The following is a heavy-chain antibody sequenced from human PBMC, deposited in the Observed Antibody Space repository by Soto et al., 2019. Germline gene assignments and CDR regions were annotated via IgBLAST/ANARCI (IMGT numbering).Heavy chain of an antibody. CDR2: INPNSGGT. V-gene: IGHV1-2*02. J-gene: IGHJ4*02. CDR1: GYTFTGYY. Sequence: ASVKVSCKASGYTFTGYYMHWVRQAPGQGLEWMGWINPNSGGTNYAQKFQGRVTTTRDTSISTAYMELSRLRSDDTAVYYCARDTGDSSGYYYFDYWGQGTLVTVSS. D-gene: IGHD3-22*01. CDR3: ARDTGDSSGYYYFDY.